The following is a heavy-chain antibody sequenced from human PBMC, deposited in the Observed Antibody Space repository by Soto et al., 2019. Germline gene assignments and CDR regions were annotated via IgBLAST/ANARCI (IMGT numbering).Heavy chain of an antibody. CDR1: GGSISSGGYY. CDR2: IYNSGNT. V-gene: IGHV4-31*03. CDR3: AREGNVRGAVGVDY. Sequence: QVQLQESGPGLVKPSQTLSLTCTVSGGSISSGGYYWSWIRQHPEKGLEWIGYIYNSGNTFYNPSLESRVTISAATSKNQFSLKLTSVTAADRAVYFCAREGNVRGAVGVDYWGQGTLVTVSS. J-gene: IGHJ4*02. D-gene: IGHD3-10*02.